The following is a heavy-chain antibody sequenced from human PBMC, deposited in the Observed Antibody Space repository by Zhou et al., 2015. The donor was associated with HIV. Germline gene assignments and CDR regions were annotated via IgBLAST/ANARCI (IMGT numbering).Heavy chain of an antibody. CDR1: GYTFTSYA. CDR3: AKAVTGTDWGFDN. CDR2: INAGNGNT. D-gene: IGHD6-19*01. J-gene: IGHJ4*02. V-gene: IGHV1-3*05. Sequence: QVQLVQSGAEEKKPGASVKVSCKASGYTFTSYAMHWVRQAPGQRLEWMGWINAGNGNTKYSQKFQGRVTITRDTSASTAYMELSSLRSEDTAVYYCAKAVTGTDWGFDNWGQGTLGHRLL.